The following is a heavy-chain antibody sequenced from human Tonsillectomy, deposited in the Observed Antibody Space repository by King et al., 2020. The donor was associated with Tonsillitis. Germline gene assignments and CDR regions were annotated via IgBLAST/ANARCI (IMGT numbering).Heavy chain of an antibody. V-gene: IGHV3-30*02. D-gene: IGHD6-19*01. CDR3: AKDLAIAVAGSYYFDY. CDR2: IRYDGSNK. CDR1: GFTFSSYG. Sequence: QLVQSGGGVVQPGGSLRLSCAASGFTFSSYGMYWVRQAPGKGLEWVAFIRYDGSNKYYADSVKGRFTISRDNSKNTLYLQMNSLRAEDTAVYYCAKDLAIAVAGSYYFDYWGQGTLVTVSS. J-gene: IGHJ4*02.